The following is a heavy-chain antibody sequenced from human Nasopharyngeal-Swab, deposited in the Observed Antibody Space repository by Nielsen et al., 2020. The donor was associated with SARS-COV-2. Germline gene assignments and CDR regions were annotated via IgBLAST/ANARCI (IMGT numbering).Heavy chain of an antibody. CDR2: VSGSGGTT. D-gene: IGHD2-15*01. J-gene: IGHJ4*02. V-gene: IGHV3-23*01. Sequence: GESLKISCAASGFTFSSYAMSWVRQAPGKGLEWVSGVSGSGGTTKYANSVKGRFTISRDNSKNKLYLQMHSLRVEDTAVYYSAKDRYCSGGACYFSGFDYWGLGTLVTVSS. CDR1: GFTFSSYA. CDR3: AKDRYCSGGACYFSGFDY.